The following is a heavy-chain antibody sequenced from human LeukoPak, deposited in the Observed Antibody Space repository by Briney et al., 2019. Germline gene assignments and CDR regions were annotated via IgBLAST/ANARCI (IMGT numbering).Heavy chain of an antibody. CDR1: GGTFSSYA. Sequence: SVKVSCKASGGTFSSYAISWVRQAPGQGLEWMGGIIPIFGTANYAQKFQDRVTITSDKSTSTAYMELSTLRSEDTAVYYCATRAADIPTRPAYYYYYMDVWGKGTTVTVSS. J-gene: IGHJ6*03. CDR2: IIPIFGTA. D-gene: IGHD6-6*01. CDR3: ATRAADIPTRPAYYYYYMDV. V-gene: IGHV1-69*06.